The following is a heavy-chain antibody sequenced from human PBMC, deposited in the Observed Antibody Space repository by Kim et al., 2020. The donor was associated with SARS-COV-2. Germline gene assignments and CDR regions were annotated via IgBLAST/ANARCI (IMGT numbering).Heavy chain of an antibody. CDR2: ISWEGSVT. CDR1: GFNFADYT. Sequence: GGSLRLSCAASGFNFADYTMHWVRQVPGKGLEWVSTISWEGSVTHYPDSMKGRFTVSRDNSKSSLYLQMDSLGTEDTAFYYCTRASKVVLNGWYFFDYWGQGALVTVSS. J-gene: IGHJ4*02. D-gene: IGHD2-8*02. CDR3: TRASKVVLNGWYFFDY. V-gene: IGHV3-43*01.